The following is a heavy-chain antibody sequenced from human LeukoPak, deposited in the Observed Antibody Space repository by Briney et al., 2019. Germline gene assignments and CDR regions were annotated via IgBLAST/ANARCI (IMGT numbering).Heavy chain of an antibody. D-gene: IGHD1-1*01. V-gene: IGHV4-59*11. CDR2: IYSSGST. J-gene: IGHJ3*02. Sequence: PSETLSLTCTVSGPSISNHYWSWIRQPPGRGLEWLAYIYSSGSTNYNPSLKSRAFISVELSKNQFSLKLSSVTAADTAVYYCVRGPRPYYNFDAFDIWGRGTMVTVSS. CDR1: GPSISNHY. CDR3: VRGPRPYYNFDAFDI.